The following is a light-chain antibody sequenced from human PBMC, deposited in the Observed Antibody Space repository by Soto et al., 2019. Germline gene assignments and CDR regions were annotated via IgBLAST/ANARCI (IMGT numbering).Light chain of an antibody. CDR2: GTS. Sequence: EMVFTQAPDTLSLSPGERATVSCRASQSVSRSNLAWYQHKPGQAPRLLIYGTSNRATGIPDRFTGSGSGTDLTLTISSLEPEDFAVYYCEQYGSSPPSITFGQGRRLEI. CDR3: EQYGSSPPSIT. J-gene: IGKJ5*01. CDR1: QSVSRSN. V-gene: IGKV3-20*01.